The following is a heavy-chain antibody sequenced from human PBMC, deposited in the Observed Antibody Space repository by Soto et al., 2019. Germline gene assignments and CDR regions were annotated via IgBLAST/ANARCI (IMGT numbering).Heavy chain of an antibody. CDR2: ISYDGSNK. V-gene: IGHV3-30-3*01. D-gene: IGHD6-13*01. CDR3: ARVSEIAVYSSSWYCNY. J-gene: IGHJ4*02. CDR1: GFTFSSYA. Sequence: GGSLRLSCAASGFTFSSYAMHWVRQAPGKGLEWVAVISYDGSNKYYVDSVKGRFTISRDNSKNTLYLQMNSLRAEDTAVYYCARVSEIAVYSSSWYCNYWGQGTLVTVSS.